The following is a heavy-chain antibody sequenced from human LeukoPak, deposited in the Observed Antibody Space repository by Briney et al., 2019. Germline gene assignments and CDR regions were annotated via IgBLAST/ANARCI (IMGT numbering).Heavy chain of an antibody. CDR1: GGSISSYY. D-gene: IGHD3-10*01. CDR2: IYTSGST. CDR3: ARARKDGSGSYYSDY. J-gene: IGHJ4*02. V-gene: IGHV4-4*07. Sequence: SETLSLTCTVSGGSISSYYWSWLRQHAGKGLEWIGGIYTSGSTNYNPALKSRVTMSVDTSKNQFSLKLSSVTAADTAVYYCARARKDGSGSYYSDYWGQGTLVTVSS.